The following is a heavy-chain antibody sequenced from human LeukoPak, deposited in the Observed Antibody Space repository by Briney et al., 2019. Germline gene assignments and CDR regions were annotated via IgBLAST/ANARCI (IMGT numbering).Heavy chain of an antibody. V-gene: IGHV4-59*01. Sequence: SETLSLTCTVSGVSINSYYWSWIRQPPGKGLEWIGYIYYTGSTEYHPSLKSGVTISLDTSKNQFSLKLTSVTAADTAVYYCARVYQSAEYYFDYWGQGNLVSVSS. CDR2: IYYTGST. J-gene: IGHJ4*02. D-gene: IGHD2-2*01. CDR3: ARVYQSAEYYFDY. CDR1: GVSINSYY.